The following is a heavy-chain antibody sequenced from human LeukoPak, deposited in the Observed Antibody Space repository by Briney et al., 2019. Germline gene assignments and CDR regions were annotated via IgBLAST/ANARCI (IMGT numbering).Heavy chain of an antibody. CDR1: GFTFSSYG. V-gene: IGHV3-30*18. CDR2: ISYGGSNK. J-gene: IGHJ4*02. Sequence: GGSLRLSCAASGFTFSSYGMHWVRQAPGKGLEWVAVISYGGSNKYYADSVKGRFTISRDNSKNTLYLQMNRLRAEDTAVYYCAKDHRFLEWLPMGYYFDYWGQGTLVTVSS. CDR3: AKDHRFLEWLPMGYYFDY. D-gene: IGHD3-3*01.